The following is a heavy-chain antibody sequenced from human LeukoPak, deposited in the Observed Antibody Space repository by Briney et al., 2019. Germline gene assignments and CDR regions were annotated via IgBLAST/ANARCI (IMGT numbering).Heavy chain of an antibody. CDR2: INPNSGGT. D-gene: IGHD5-24*01. CDR1: GYTFTSYG. V-gene: IGHV1-2*02. J-gene: IGHJ2*01. Sequence: ASVKVSCKASGYTFTSYGISWVRQAPGQGREWMGWINPNSGGTNYAQKFQGRVTMTRDTSISTAYMELSRLRSDDTAVYYCARGGGMATRSEDWCFDLWGRGTLVTVSS. CDR3: ARGGGMATRSEDWCFDL.